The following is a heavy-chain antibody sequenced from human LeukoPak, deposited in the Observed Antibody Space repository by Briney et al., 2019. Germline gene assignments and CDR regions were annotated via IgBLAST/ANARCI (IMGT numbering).Heavy chain of an antibody. CDR1: GFTFSSYG. V-gene: IGHV3-30*18. Sequence: GGSLRLSCAASGFTFSSYGMHWVRQAPGKGLEWVAVISYDGSNKYYADSVKGRFTISRDNSKNTLYLQMNSLRAEDTAVYYCAKVGAKGSGYTFDYWGQGTLVTVSS. CDR2: ISYDGSNK. D-gene: IGHD3-22*01. CDR3: AKVGAKGSGYTFDY. J-gene: IGHJ4*02.